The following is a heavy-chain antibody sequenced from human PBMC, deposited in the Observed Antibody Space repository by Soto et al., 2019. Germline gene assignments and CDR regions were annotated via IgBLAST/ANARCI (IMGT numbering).Heavy chain of an antibody. V-gene: IGHV1-8*01. J-gene: IGHJ4*02. CDR2: MNPKSGNT. Sequence: QVQLVQSGAEVKTSGASVKVSCKASGYTFSANDINWVRQAPGQGLEWMGWMNPKSGNTGYAEEFQGRVTLTRNTSISTAYMEVSSLKSEDTAIYYCTRPKSSGHNTLDYWGQGTLLIVSS. CDR3: TRPKSSGHNTLDY. CDR1: GYTFSAND. D-gene: IGHD5-12*01.